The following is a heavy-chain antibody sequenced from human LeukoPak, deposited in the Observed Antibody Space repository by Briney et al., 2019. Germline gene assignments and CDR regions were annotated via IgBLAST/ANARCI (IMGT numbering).Heavy chain of an antibody. V-gene: IGHV3-21*01. D-gene: IGHD5-12*01. CDR2: ISSSSSYI. Sequence: GGSLRLSCAASGFTFSSYSMNWVRQAPGKGLEWVSSISSSSSYIYYADSVKGRFTISRDNAKNSLYLQMNSLRAEDTAVYYCAKGGYDWGDYYYYMDVWGKGTTVTVSS. J-gene: IGHJ6*03. CDR1: GFTFSSYS. CDR3: AKGGYDWGDYYYYMDV.